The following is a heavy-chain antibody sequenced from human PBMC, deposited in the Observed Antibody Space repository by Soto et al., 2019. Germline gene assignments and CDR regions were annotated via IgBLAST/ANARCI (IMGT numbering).Heavy chain of an antibody. V-gene: IGHV3-21*01. D-gene: IGHD2-2*01. J-gene: IGHJ3*02. CDR2: ISSSSSYI. Sequence: PGGALRLSCAASGFTFSSYSMNWVRQAPGKGLEWVSSISSSSSYIYDADSVKGRFTISRDNAKNSLYLQMNSLRAEDTAVYYCARDPHMVVVPAPNDAFDIWGQGTMVTVSS. CDR3: ARDPHMVVVPAPNDAFDI. CDR1: GFTFSSYS.